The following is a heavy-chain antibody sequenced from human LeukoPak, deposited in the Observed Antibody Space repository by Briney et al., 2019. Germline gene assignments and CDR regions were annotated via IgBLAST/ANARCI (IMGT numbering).Heavy chain of an antibody. Sequence: GSLRLSCAASGFTFSSYAMHWVRQAPGKGLEWVAVISYDGSNKYYADSVKGRFTISRDNSKNTLYLQMNSLRAEDTAVYYCARDSSSGPYNWFDPWGQGTLVTVSS. D-gene: IGHD6-6*01. CDR3: ARDSSSGPYNWFDP. CDR1: GFTFSSYA. J-gene: IGHJ5*02. V-gene: IGHV3-30*04. CDR2: ISYDGSNK.